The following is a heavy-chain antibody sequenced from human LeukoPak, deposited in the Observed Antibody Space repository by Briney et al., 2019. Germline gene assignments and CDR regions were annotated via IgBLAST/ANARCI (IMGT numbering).Heavy chain of an antibody. Sequence: ASVKVSFKASGGTFINYTISWVRQAPGQGLEWMGRIIPILGIANYAQKFQGRVTITADKSTSTAYMELSSLRSEDTAVYYCARAEKAVAGTAVDYWGQGTLVTVSS. D-gene: IGHD6-19*01. V-gene: IGHV1-69*10. J-gene: IGHJ4*02. CDR2: IIPILGIA. CDR1: GGTFINYT. CDR3: ARAEKAVAGTAVDY.